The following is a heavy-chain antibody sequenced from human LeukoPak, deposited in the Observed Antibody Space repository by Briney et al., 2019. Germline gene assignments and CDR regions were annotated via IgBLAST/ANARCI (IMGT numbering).Heavy chain of an antibody. D-gene: IGHD2-21*02. J-gene: IGHJ4*02. V-gene: IGHV3-15*01. CDR2: VKSQTDGGTT. CDR1: GFTFSNAW. Sequence: GGSLRLSCAASGFTFSNAWMSWVRQAPGKALEWVGRVKSQTDGGTTDYAAPVTGRFTISRDESKNTLFLQMNSLKTEDTAVYYCTTVSGGDFYFDYWGQGTLVTVSS. CDR3: TTVSGGDFYFDY.